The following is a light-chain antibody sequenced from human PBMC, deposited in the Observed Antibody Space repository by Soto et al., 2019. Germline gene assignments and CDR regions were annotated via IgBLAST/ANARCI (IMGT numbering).Light chain of an antibody. CDR2: GAF. V-gene: IGKV3-20*01. CDR3: QQYGSSPVT. J-gene: IGKJ1*01. CDR1: QSIRSNY. Sequence: EIVLTQSPGTLSSSPGERATLSCRASQSIRSNYLAWYQQKPGQAPRFLIYGAFSRATGIPDRFSGSGSGTDFTLTISRLEPEDFAVYYCQQYGSSPVTFGQGTKVEIK.